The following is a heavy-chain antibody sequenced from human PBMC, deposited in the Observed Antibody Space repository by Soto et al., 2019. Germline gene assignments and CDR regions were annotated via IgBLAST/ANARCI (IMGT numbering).Heavy chain of an antibody. CDR1: GGSISSYY. CDR3: AREGELDGSGSYYFGAFDI. V-gene: IGHV4-59*01. J-gene: IGHJ3*02. Sequence: SETLSLTCTVSGGSISSYYWSWIRQPPGKGLEWIGYIYYSGSTNYNPSLKSRVTISVDTSKNQFSLKLSSVTAADTAVYYCAREGELDGSGSYYFGAFDIWGQGTMVTGSS. D-gene: IGHD3-10*01. CDR2: IYYSGST.